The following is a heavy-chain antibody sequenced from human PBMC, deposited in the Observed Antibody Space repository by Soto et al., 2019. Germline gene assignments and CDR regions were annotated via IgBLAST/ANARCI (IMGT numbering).Heavy chain of an antibody. D-gene: IGHD1-20*01. Sequence: QVQLVQSGAEVKKPGASVKVSCKASGYTFTSYDINWVRQAPGQGLEWVGGMTPNSGGTGYAQTFQGRVTLTRDTSRSTAYMELRSMTSEDTAVYYCARNLYNTGSFDHWGQGTLVTVSS. J-gene: IGHJ4*02. CDR2: MTPNSGGT. CDR1: GYTFTSYD. V-gene: IGHV1-8*02. CDR3: ARNLYNTGSFDH.